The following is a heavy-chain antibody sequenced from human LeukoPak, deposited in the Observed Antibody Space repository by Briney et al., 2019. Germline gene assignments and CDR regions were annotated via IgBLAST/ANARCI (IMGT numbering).Heavy chain of an antibody. V-gene: IGHV4-39*07. CDR2: IYYSGST. CDR3: ARCRSTMVRGVILHFDY. Sequence: SETLSLTCTVSGGSISSSSYYWGWIRQPPGKGLEWIGSIYYSGSTYYNPSLKSRVTISVDTSKNQFSLKLSSVTAADTAVYYCARCRSTMVRGVILHFDYWGQGTLVTVSS. J-gene: IGHJ4*02. D-gene: IGHD3-10*01. CDR1: GGSISSSSYY.